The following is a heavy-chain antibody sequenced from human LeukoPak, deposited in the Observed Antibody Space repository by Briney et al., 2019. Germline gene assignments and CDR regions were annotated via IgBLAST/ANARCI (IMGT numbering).Heavy chain of an antibody. CDR3: ARQASDYMDY. CDR2: IYYSGST. Sequence: SETLSLTCTVSGGPISSSSYYWGWIRQPPGKGLEWIGSIYYSGSTYYNPSLKSRVTISVDTSKNQFPLKLSSVTAADTAVYYCARQASDYMDYWGQGTLVTVSS. CDR1: GGPISSSSYY. D-gene: IGHD1-26*01. J-gene: IGHJ4*02. V-gene: IGHV4-39*01.